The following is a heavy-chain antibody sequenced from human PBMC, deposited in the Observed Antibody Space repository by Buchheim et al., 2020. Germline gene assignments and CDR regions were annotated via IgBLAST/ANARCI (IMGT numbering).Heavy chain of an antibody. D-gene: IGHD6-13*01. J-gene: IGHJ2*01. CDR1: GFTFSSYA. Sequence: QVQLVESGGGVVQPGRSLRLSCAASGFTFSSYAMHWVRQAPGKGLEWVAVISYDGSNKYYADSVKGRFTISRDNSKNKLYLQMNSLRAEDTAVYYCARVEQQLILNWYFDLWGRGTL. CDR3: ARVEQQLILNWYFDL. V-gene: IGHV3-30*04. CDR2: ISYDGSNK.